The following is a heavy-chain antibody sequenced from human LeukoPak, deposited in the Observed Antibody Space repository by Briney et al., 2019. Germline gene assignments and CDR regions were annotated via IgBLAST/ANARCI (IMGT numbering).Heavy chain of an antibody. CDR1: GGSISTYY. CDR2: IYNNENT. J-gene: IGHJ2*01. V-gene: IGHV4-4*07. D-gene: IGHD3-16*01. CDR3: ARGPSTGGGNWYFDL. Sequence: SETLSLTCTVSGGSISTYYWSWIRQPAGKGLEWIGRIYNNENTNYNPSLKSRVTMSVDTSKNQFSLKLSSVTAADTAVYYCARGPSTGGGNWYFDLWGRGTLVTVSS.